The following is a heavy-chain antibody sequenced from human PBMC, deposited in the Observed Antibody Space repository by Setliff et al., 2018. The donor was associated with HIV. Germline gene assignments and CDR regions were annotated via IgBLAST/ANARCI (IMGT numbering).Heavy chain of an antibody. CDR3: ARIEGYAYGSNWFDP. Sequence: ETLSLTCPVSGVSISSHSWTWIRQPPGKGLEWIGYFYYSGSTNYNPSLKGRVTISADTSENQLSLKLSSLTAADTAVYYCARIEGYAYGSNWFDPWGQGTLVTVS. CDR2: FYYSGST. V-gene: IGHV4-59*11. CDR1: GVSISSHS. D-gene: IGHD3-16*01. J-gene: IGHJ5*02.